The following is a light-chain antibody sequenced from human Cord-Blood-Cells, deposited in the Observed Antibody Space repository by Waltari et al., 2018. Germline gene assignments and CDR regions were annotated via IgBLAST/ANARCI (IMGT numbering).Light chain of an antibody. CDR2: AAS. J-gene: IGKJ1*01. CDR1: QSISSN. V-gene: IGKV1-39*01. CDR3: QQSYSTPPT. Sequence: DIQMTQSPSSLSASVADRVTITCRASQSISSNLNWYQQKPGKAPKLLIYAASILQSGAPSRFSGSGSGTDFTLTISSLQPEDFATYYCQQSYSTPPTFGQGTKVEIK.